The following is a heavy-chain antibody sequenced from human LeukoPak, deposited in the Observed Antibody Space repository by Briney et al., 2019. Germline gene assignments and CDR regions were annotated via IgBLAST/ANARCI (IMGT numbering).Heavy chain of an antibody. J-gene: IGHJ6*03. CDR2: ISSSSRYI. CDR3: AKSGVLDSYYYMDV. CDR1: GFTFSSYS. D-gene: IGHD3-10*01. Sequence: GGSLRLSCTGSGFTFSSYSMNWVRQAPGKGQEWVSSISSSSRYIYYADSVKGRFTISRDNARNSLLLQMNSLRAEDTAVYYCAKSGVLDSYYYMDVWGKGTTVTVSS. V-gene: IGHV3-21*01.